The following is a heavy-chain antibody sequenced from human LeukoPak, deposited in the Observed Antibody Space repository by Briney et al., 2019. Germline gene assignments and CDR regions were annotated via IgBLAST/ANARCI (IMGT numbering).Heavy chain of an antibody. J-gene: IGHJ3*02. CDR1: GYSISSGYY. Sequence: SETLSLTCAVSGYSISSGYYWGWIRQPPGKGLEWIGSIYHSGSTYYNPSLKSRVTISVDTSKNQFSLKLSSVTAADTAVYYCARLELGVFGVVIYPWGAFDTWGQGTMVTVSS. CDR2: IYHSGST. D-gene: IGHD3-3*01. CDR3: ARLELGVFGVVIYPWGAFDT. V-gene: IGHV4-38-2*01.